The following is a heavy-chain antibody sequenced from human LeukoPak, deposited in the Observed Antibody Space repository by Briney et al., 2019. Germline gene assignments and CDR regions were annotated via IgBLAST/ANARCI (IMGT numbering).Heavy chain of an antibody. V-gene: IGHV3-48*03. CDR1: GFTFSSYE. J-gene: IGHJ3*02. Sequence: GGSLRLSCGASGFTFSSYEMNWVRQVPGKGLEGVSHISGSGTTVYYVDSVKGRFTISRDNAKNALYLQMNSLRVEDTAVYHCVRGGGYCSGGRCYGTNDAFDIWGQGTMVTVSS. D-gene: IGHD2-15*01. CDR3: VRGGGYCSGGRCYGTNDAFDI. CDR2: ISGSGTTV.